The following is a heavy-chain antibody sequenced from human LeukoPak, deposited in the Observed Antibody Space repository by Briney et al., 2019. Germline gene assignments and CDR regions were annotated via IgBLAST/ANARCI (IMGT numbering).Heavy chain of an antibody. D-gene: IGHD2/OR15-2a*01. J-gene: IGHJ4*02. V-gene: IGHV3-7*01. CDR2: LKEDGSVK. CDR1: GFTFRHYW. CDR3: ARDEISGYYVY. Sequence: PGGSLRLSCEASGFTFRHYWMSWVRQAPGRGLEWVANLKEDGSVKQHADSVRGRFTISRDNAKSSVYLQMSSLKAEDSAVYYCARDEISGYYVYWGQGTLVTVSS.